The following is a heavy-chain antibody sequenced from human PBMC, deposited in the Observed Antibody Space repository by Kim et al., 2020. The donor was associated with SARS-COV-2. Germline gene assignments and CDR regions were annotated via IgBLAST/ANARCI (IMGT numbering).Heavy chain of an antibody. CDR1: GGSISSYY. D-gene: IGHD3-3*01. CDR3: ARVVAGWFTIFGVVTNWFDP. V-gene: IGHV4-59*01. J-gene: IGHJ5*02. CDR2: IYYSGST. Sequence: SETLSLTCTVSGGSISSYYWSWIRQPPGKGLEWIGYIYYSGSTNYNPSLKSRVTISVDTSKNQFSLKLSSVTAADTAVYYCARVVAGWFTIFGVVTNWFDPWGQGTLVTVSS.